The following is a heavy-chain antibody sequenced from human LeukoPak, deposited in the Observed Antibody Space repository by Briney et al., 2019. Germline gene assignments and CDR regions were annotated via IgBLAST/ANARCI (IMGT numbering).Heavy chain of an antibody. D-gene: IGHD3-22*01. J-gene: IGHJ4*02. Sequence: GGSLRLSCSASGFTFSRYAMHWVRQAPGKGLEYVSAISSNGGSTYYADSVKGRFTISRDNSKNTLYLQMNSLRAEDTAVYYCAKMDDSSGYYYDWGQGTLVTVSS. CDR2: ISSNGGST. CDR3: AKMDDSSGYYYD. CDR1: GFTFSRYA. V-gene: IGHV3-64*04.